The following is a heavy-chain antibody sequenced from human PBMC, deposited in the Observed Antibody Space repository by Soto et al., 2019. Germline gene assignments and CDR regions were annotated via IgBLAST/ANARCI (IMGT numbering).Heavy chain of an antibody. CDR2: INHSGST. V-gene: IGHV4-34*01. CDR3: ARRLSYGDPVFLEY. CDR1: GGSFSGYY. Sequence: SETLSLTCAVYGGSFSGYYWSWIRQPPGKWLEWIGEINHSGSTNYNPSLKSRVTISVDTSKNQFSLKLSSVTAADTAVYYCARRLSYGDPVFLEYWGQRTLVNVSS. J-gene: IGHJ4*02. D-gene: IGHD4-17*01.